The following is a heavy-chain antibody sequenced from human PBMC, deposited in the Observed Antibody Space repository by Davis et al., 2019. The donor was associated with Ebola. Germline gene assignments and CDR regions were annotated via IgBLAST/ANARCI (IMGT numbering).Heavy chain of an antibody. CDR1: GYTFISYY. V-gene: IGHV1-46*01. Sequence: AASVKVSCKASGYTFISYYMHWVRQAPGQGLEWMGIINPSGGSTNYEQKFQGRVTMTRDTSTSTAYMELSRLTSDDTAVYYCARARFVTSFVAVPTTRWFDPWGQGTLVSVSS. CDR3: ARARFVTSFVAVPTTRWFDP. CDR2: INPSGGST. J-gene: IGHJ5*02. D-gene: IGHD2-2*01.